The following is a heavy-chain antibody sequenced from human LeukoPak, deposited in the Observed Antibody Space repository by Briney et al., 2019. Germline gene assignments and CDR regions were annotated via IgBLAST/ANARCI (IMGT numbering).Heavy chain of an antibody. D-gene: IGHD2-2*01. Sequence: GESLKISCKGSGYSFTSYWISWVRQMPGKGLEWMGRIDPSDSYTNYSPSLQGHVTISADKSISTAYLQRSSLKASDTAMYYCAILVVPAAWTNYYYYYGMDVWGKGTTVTVSS. CDR3: AILVVPAAWTNYYYYYGMDV. CDR1: GYSFTSYW. CDR2: IDPSDSYT. V-gene: IGHV5-10-1*01. J-gene: IGHJ6*04.